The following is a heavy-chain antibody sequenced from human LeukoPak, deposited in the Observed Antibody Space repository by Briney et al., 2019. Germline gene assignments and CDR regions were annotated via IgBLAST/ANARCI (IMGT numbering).Heavy chain of an antibody. D-gene: IGHD3-22*01. V-gene: IGHV3-23*01. Sequence: GGSLRRSCAASGFTFNDSAMTWVRQAPGKGLEGVSGISGGGGSTYYADSVEDRFTISRDNSQNTLYLQMNSLRAEDTAVYYCAKGKGGWSSGHYYDYWGQGNLVRVSS. CDR3: AKGKGGWSSGHYYDY. CDR2: ISGGGGST. J-gene: IGHJ4*02. CDR1: GFTFNDSA.